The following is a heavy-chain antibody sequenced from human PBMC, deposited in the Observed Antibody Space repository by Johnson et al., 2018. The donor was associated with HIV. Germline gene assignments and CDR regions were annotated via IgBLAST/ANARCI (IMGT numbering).Heavy chain of an antibody. CDR2: IYSGGST. CDR1: GFTVSSNY. J-gene: IGHJ3*02. V-gene: IGHV3-53*01. D-gene: IGHD1-26*01. CDR3: ARSGGAVGVNGFDI. Sequence: VQLVESGGGLLQPGGSLRLSCAASGFTVSSNYMSWVRQAPGKGLEWVSVIYSGGSTYYADSVKGRFTISRDNSKNSLYLQMNSLRGEDTALYYCARSGGAVGVNGFDIWGQGTMVTVSS.